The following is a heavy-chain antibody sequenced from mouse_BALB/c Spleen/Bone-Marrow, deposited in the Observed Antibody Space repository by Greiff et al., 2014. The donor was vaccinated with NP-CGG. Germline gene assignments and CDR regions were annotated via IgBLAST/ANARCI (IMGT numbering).Heavy chain of an antibody. V-gene: IGHV2-9*02. Sequence: QVQLQQSGPGLVAPSQNLYITCPVSGFPFTSYGLYWVRQPPGKGLVWLGVIWAGGSTNYYSALMSRLIISKDNSERQDYLKMSSLQADDTAIYYFDRGARRDVYAMDYWGQGTSVTVSS. CDR2: IWAGGST. J-gene: IGHJ4*01. CDR1: GFPFTSYG. D-gene: IGHD3-3*01. CDR3: DRGARRDVYAMDY.